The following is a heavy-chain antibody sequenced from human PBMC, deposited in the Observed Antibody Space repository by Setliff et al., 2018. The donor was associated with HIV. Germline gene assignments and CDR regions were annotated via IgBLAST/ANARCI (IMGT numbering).Heavy chain of an antibody. CDR3: ARDRFCSRGSCYEPNWFDP. V-gene: IGHV1-69*10. CDR2: IIPLHGIA. D-gene: IGHD2-15*01. J-gene: IGHJ5*02. Sequence: GASVKVSCKASGGTFSSYAITWVRQAPGQGLEWMGGIIPLHGIANYIQKFQGRVTITADKSTTTAYMELSSLRSEDTAVYYCARDRFCSRGSCYEPNWFDPWGQGTLVTVSS. CDR1: GGTFSSYA.